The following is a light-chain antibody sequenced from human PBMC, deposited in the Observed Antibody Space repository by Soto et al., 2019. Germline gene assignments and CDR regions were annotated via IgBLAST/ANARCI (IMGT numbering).Light chain of an antibody. Sequence: DIQMTPSPSTLSGSVGDRVTIICRASQTISSWLAWYQQKPGKAPKLLIYKASTLQSGVPSRFSGSGSGTEFTLTISSLQPDDFATYYCQHYNSYSEAFGQGTKVDIK. CDR2: KAS. J-gene: IGKJ1*01. CDR1: QTISSW. CDR3: QHYNSYSEA. V-gene: IGKV1-5*03.